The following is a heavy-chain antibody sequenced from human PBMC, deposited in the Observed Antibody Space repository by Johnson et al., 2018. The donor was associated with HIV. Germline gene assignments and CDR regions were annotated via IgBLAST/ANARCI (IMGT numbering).Heavy chain of an antibody. D-gene: IGHD3-9*01. CDR2: ISYDGSNK. Sequence: QVQLVESGGGVVQPGRSLRLSCAASGFTFSSYAMHWVRQAPGKGLEWVAVISYDGSNKYYADSVKGRFTISRDNSKNTLYLQMNSLRAEDTAVYYCARGAYDDILTGYSDAFDIWGQGTMVTVSS. V-gene: IGHV3-30-3*01. CDR1: GFTFSSYA. J-gene: IGHJ3*02. CDR3: ARGAYDDILTGYSDAFDI.